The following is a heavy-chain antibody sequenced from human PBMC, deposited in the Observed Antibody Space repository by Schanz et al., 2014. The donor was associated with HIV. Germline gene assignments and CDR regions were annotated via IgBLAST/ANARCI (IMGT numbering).Heavy chain of an antibody. CDR3: AKPEYDSRGNSQSHFDS. V-gene: IGHV3-30*18. Sequence: QVQLVESGGGVVQPGRSLKLSCAASGFTFSNYGMHWVRQAPGKGLEWVAVISYDGRNKKFANSVKGRFTISRDNSKNTLYLQMTTLRTEDTAVYYCAKPEYDSRGNSQSHFDSWGQGTLVTVSS. D-gene: IGHD3-22*01. CDR1: GFTFSNYG. J-gene: IGHJ4*02. CDR2: ISYDGRNK.